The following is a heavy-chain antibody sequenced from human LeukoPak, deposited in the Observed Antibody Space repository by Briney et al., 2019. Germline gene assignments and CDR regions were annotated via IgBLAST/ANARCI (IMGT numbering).Heavy chain of an antibody. V-gene: IGHV3-23*01. J-gene: IGHJ4*02. Sequence: GGSLRLSCAASGFTFSSYVMSWVRQAPGKGLEWVSAISGSGGSTYYADSVKGRFTISRDNSKNTLFLQMNSLRDEDTAIYYCARVQGGGFRTADYWGQGTLVAVSS. CDR3: ARVQGGGFRTADY. D-gene: IGHD1-14*01. CDR1: GFTFSSYV. CDR2: ISGSGGST.